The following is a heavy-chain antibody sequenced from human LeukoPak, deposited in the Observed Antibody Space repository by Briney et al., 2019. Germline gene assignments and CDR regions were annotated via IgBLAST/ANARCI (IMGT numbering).Heavy chain of an antibody. D-gene: IGHD5-24*01. Sequence: GESLSPSCAASGFTFSRFWMSWVRQAPGKGLEWVANMRYDGSEIHYVDSVKGRFTISRHNAKSSVYLQMNSLRAEDTAIYYCAKEATITAYNFDYWGQGALVTVSS. CDR3: AKEATITAYNFDY. V-gene: IGHV3-7*01. CDR2: MRYDGSEI. J-gene: IGHJ4*02. CDR1: GFTFSRFW.